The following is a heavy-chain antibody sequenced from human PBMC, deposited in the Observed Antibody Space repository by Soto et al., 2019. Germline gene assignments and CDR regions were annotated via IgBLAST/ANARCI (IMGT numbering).Heavy chain of an antibody. Sequence: GGYLRLSCAASGVTFSKYEMNWFRQAPGKGLEWVAYITSGSGSTVHYADSVKGRFTISRDNARRALYLQMNSLRAEDTAVYYCARDWSDPFAYRGQGALVPV. CDR3: ARDWSDPFAY. D-gene: IGHD3-3*01. CDR1: GVTFSKYE. J-gene: IGHJ4*02. CDR2: ITSGSGSTV. V-gene: IGHV3-48*03.